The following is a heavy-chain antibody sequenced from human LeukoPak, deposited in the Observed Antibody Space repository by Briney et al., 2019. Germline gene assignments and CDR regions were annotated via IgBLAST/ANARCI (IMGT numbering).Heavy chain of an antibody. CDR2: IIPKYSAS. Sequence: SVKVSCKASGGSFSDYPINWVRQAPGQGLEWLGGIIPKYSASNYAQAFQGRVTITADESTNTVYMEMSGLRPDDTAVYYCVRPNRIFGVPAAFDAWGQGTLIAVSS. CDR1: GGSFSDYP. J-gene: IGHJ3*01. V-gene: IGHV1-69*01. D-gene: IGHD3-3*02. CDR3: VRPNRIFGVPAAFDA.